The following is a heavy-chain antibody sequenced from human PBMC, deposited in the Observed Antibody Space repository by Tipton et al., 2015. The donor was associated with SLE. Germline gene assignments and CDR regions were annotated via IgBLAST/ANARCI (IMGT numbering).Heavy chain of an antibody. CDR1: GGSISSSSYY. J-gene: IGHJ3*02. Sequence: LSLTCTVSGGSISSSSYYWGWIRQPPWKGLEWIGSIYDSGSTYYNPSLKSRVTISVDTSKNQFSLKLSSVTAADTAVYYCARPYLYSSSTDAFDIWGQGTMVTVSS. D-gene: IGHD6-13*01. V-gene: IGHV4-39*01. CDR3: ARPYLYSSSTDAFDI. CDR2: IYDSGST.